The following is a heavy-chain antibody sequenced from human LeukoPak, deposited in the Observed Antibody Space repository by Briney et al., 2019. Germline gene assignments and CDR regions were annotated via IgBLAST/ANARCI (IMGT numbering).Heavy chain of an antibody. CDR1: GFTFSSYG. J-gene: IGHJ5*01. CDR2: INHSGSA. CDR3: ARRPRGVIIKTWFDS. D-gene: IGHD3-10*01. V-gene: IGHV4-34*01. Sequence: PGGSLRLSCAASGFTFSSYGMSWVRQAPGKGLEWIGEINHSGSANYNPSLKSRVTILLDTSKNQFSLNLSSVTAADTAVYYCARRPRGVIIKTWFDSWGQGTLVTVSS.